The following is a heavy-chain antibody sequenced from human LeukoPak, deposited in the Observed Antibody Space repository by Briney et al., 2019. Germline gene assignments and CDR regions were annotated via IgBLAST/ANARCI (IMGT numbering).Heavy chain of an antibody. V-gene: IGHV3-21*04. D-gene: IGHD6-6*01. CDR3: TRLREQFVPPDYYYYYYMDV. CDR2: ISSSSNYI. Sequence: GGSLRLSCAASGFTFSSYNMNWVRQAPGKGLEWVASISSSSNYIYYVDSVKGRFTISRDNAKNSLYLQMNSLKAEDTAVYYCTRLREQFVPPDYYYYYYMDVWGKGTTVTVSS. J-gene: IGHJ6*03. CDR1: GFTFSSYN.